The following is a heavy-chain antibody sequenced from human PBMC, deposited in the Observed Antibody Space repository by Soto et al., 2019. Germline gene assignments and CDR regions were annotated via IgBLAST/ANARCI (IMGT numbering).Heavy chain of an antibody. D-gene: IGHD3-10*01. CDR2: MNPNSGNT. J-gene: IGHJ4*02. V-gene: IGHV1-8*01. Sequence: QVQLVQSGAEVKKPGASVKVSCKASGYTFSSYDINWVRQATGQGLEWMGWMNPNSGNTGYAQKFQGRVTMTRNTSISTAYMELSSLRSEDTAVYYCARVERAYGSGTPDYWGQGTLVTVSS. CDR3: ARVERAYGSGTPDY. CDR1: GYTFSSYD.